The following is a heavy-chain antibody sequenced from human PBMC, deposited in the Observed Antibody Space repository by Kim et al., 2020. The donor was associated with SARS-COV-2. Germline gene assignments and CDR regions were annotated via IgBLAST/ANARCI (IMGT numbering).Heavy chain of an antibody. CDR2: IYDRGST. J-gene: IGHJ4*02. D-gene: IGHD2-2*01. V-gene: IGHV4-59*13. CDR1: GGSISSYY. CDR3: ARAPDAYAQFDY. Sequence: SETLSLTCTVSGGSISSYYWSWIRQPPGKGLEWIGYIYDRGSTNYNPSLKSRVTISVDTSKNQFSLKLSSVTAADTAVYYCARAPDAYAQFDYWGQGTLV.